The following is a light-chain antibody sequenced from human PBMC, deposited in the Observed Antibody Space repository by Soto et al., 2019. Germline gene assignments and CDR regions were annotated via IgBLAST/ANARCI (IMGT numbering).Light chain of an antibody. Sequence: EIVLTQSPVTLSLSPGERATLSCRASQSVDNYLAWYQQKPGQAPRLLIYDVSNRATGIPARFSGSGSGTDFTLTISSLEPGDFAIYYRQQRNDWQVTFGQGTRLEIK. CDR2: DVS. J-gene: IGKJ5*01. CDR3: QQRNDWQVT. V-gene: IGKV3-11*01. CDR1: QSVDNY.